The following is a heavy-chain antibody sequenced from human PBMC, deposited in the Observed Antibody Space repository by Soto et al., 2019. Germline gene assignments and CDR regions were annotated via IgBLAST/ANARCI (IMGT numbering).Heavy chain of an antibody. CDR3: ASAAVTGTAGLGF. CDR1: GYTFSGFY. J-gene: IGHJ4*02. CDR2: INPNSGGT. D-gene: IGHD6-19*01. Sequence: GASVKVSCKDSGYTFSGFYMHWVRQDPGQGLECMGWINPNSGGTKSADKFNGRVTMTRETSISTAYMDVSRLTSKDTALYYCASAAVTGTAGLGFGGPGTQVTVSS. V-gene: IGHV1-2*07.